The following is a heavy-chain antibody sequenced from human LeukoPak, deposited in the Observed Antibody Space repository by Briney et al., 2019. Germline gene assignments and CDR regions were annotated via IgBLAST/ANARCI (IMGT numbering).Heavy chain of an antibody. D-gene: IGHD5-18*01. Sequence: TAETLSLTCTDPGGSISSYYWSWIRQPPGKGLEWIWYIYDSGSTNYNPSLKSRVTISVDTSKNQFSLKLNSVTAADTAVYYCARARGYSYGYNYYYYYMDVWGKGTTVTVSS. J-gene: IGHJ6*03. CDR2: IYDSGST. CDR3: ARARGYSYGYNYYYYYMDV. V-gene: IGHV4-59*01. CDR1: GGSISSYY.